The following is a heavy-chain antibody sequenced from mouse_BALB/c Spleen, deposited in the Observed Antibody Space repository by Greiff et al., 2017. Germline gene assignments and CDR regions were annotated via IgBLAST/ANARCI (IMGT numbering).Heavy chain of an antibody. Sequence: DVKLVESGGGLVQPGESLKLSCESNEYEFPSHDMSWVRKTPEKRLELVAAINSDGGSTYYPDTMERRFIISRDNTKKTRYLQMSSMRSEDTALYYCARHAGTAWFAYWGQGTLVTVSA. CDR1: EYEFPSHD. CDR3: ARHAGTAWFAY. D-gene: IGHD4-1*01. V-gene: IGHV5-2*01. CDR2: INSDGGST. J-gene: IGHJ3*01.